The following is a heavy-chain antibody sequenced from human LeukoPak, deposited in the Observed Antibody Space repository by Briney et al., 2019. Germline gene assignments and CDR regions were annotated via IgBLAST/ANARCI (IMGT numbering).Heavy chain of an antibody. J-gene: IGHJ5*02. CDR1: GFTFSNYW. Sequence: GGSLRLSCAASGFTFSNYWVHWVRQASGKGLVWVSRINSDGSSASYADSVKGRFTISRDNAKNTLYLQMNSLRAEDTAVYYCARELGTAFDPWGQGTLVTVSS. CDR3: ARELGTAFDP. D-gene: IGHD7-27*01. V-gene: IGHV3-74*01. CDR2: INSDGSSA.